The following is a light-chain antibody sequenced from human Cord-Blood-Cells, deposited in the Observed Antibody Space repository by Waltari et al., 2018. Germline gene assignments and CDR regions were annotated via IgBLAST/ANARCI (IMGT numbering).Light chain of an antibody. CDR1: SSDVGSYNL. CDR3: CSYAGSSTWV. V-gene: IGLV2-23*01. CDR2: EGS. Sequence: QSALTQPASVSGSPGQSITISCTGTSSDVGSYNLVSCYQQHPGKDPKLMIYEGSTRPSGVSNRFSGSKSGSTSSRTISGLQAEDEADYYCCSYAGSSTWVFGGGTKLTVL. J-gene: IGLJ3*02.